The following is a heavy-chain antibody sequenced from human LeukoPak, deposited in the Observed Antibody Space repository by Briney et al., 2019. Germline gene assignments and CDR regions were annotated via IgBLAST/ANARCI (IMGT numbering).Heavy chain of an antibody. CDR2: INTGNGNT. CDR3: ARGFRRGYSYAPLGY. CDR1: GCTFTSYT. J-gene: IGHJ4*02. Sequence: GASVKVSCKASGCTFTSYTMHWVRQAPGQRLEWMGWINTGNGNTKYSQEFQGRVTITRDTSASTAYMELSSLRSEDTAVYYCARGFRRGYSYAPLGYWGQGTLVTVSS. D-gene: IGHD5-18*01. V-gene: IGHV1-3*03.